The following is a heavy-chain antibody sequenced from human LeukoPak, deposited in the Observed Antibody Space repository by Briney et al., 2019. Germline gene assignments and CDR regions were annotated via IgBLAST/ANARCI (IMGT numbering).Heavy chain of an antibody. V-gene: IGHV1-2*02. CDR3: ARGPYSSSWYVRYYFDY. CDR1: GYTFTGYY. D-gene: IGHD6-13*01. J-gene: IGHJ4*02. Sequence: ASVKVSCKASGYTFTGYYMHWVRQAPGQGLEWMGWINPNSGGTNYAQKFQGRVTMTRDTSISTAYMELSRLRSDDTAVYYCARGPYSSSWYVRYYFDYWGQGTLVTVSS. CDR2: INPNSGGT.